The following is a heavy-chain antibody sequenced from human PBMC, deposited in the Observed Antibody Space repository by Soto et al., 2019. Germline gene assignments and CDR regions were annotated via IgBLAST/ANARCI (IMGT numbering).Heavy chain of an antibody. V-gene: IGHV1-69*13. CDR1: GGTFSSYA. CDR3: ATATWIQLWLGSYYYGMDV. CDR2: IIPIFGTA. J-gene: IGHJ6*02. D-gene: IGHD5-18*01. Sequence: SAKVSCKASGGTFSSYAISWVRQAPGQGLEWMGEIIPIFGTANYAQKFQGRVTITADESTSTAYMELSSLRFEDTAVYYCATATWIQLWLGSYYYGMDVWGQGTTVTVSS.